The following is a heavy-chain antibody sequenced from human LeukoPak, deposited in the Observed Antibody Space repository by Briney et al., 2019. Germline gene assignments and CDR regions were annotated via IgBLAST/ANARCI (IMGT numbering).Heavy chain of an antibody. CDR2: IYYRGST. Sequence: SQTLSLTCTVSGGSISSGGYYWSWIRQHPGKGLEWIGYIYYRGSTYYNPSLKSRVTISVDTSKNQFSLKLSSVTAADTAVYYCARGVVPAAILANWFDPWGQGTLVTVSS. V-gene: IGHV4-31*03. CDR3: ARGVVPAAILANWFDP. D-gene: IGHD2-2*02. J-gene: IGHJ5*02. CDR1: GGSISSGGYY.